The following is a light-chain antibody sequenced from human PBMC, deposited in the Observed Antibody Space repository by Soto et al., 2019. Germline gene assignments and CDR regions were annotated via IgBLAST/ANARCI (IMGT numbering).Light chain of an antibody. CDR2: EAT. CDR3: SSYTDSSNYV. V-gene: IGLV2-14*02. J-gene: IGLJ1*01. Sequence: QSALTQPASVSGSPGQSITISCTGTSSYFGTYNLVSWYQHHPGKAPKLLIYEATKRPPGVSDRFSGSKSGYTASLTISGLQAEDGADYYCSSYTDSSNYVFGTGTKVTVL. CDR1: SSYFGTYNL.